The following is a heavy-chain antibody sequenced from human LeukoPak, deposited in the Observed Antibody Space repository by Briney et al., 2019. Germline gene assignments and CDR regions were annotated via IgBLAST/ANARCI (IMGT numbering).Heavy chain of an antibody. CDR2: IYYSGST. Sequence: QPGGSLRLSCAASGFTFSDYYMSWIRQPPGKGLEWIGSIYYSGSTCYNPSLKSRVTISVDTSKNQFSLKLSSVTAADTAVYYCASHAELLWFGELLYNWFDPWGQGTLVTVSS. D-gene: IGHD3-10*01. CDR3: ASHAELLWFGELLYNWFDP. J-gene: IGHJ5*02. CDR1: GFTFSDYY. V-gene: IGHV4-39*01.